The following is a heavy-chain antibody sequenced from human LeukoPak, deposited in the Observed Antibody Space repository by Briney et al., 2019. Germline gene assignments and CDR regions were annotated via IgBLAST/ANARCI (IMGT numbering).Heavy chain of an antibody. CDR3: ARVSYDILTGLYYFDY. D-gene: IGHD3-9*01. CDR2: ISYDGSNK. Sequence: PGRSLRLSCAASGFTFSSYAMHWVRQAPGKGLEWVAVISYDGSNKYYADSVKGRFTISRDNSKSTLYLQMNSLRAEDTAVYYCARVSYDILTGLYYFDYWGQGTLVTVSS. J-gene: IGHJ4*02. CDR1: GFTFSSYA. V-gene: IGHV3-30*04.